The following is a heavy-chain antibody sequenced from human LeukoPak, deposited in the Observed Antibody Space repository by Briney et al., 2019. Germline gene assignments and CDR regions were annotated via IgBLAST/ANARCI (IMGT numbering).Heavy chain of an antibody. J-gene: IGHJ3*02. CDR3: ARFYANYIDAFDI. V-gene: IGHV6-1*01. CDR1: GDSVSSNSAA. D-gene: IGHD2/OR15-2a*01. CDR2: AYYRSKWYN. Sequence: SQTLSLTCAISGDSVSSNSAAWNWLRQSPSRGLECLGRAYYRSKWYNDYAVSVKSRITITPDTSKNQFSLQLNSVTPEDTAVYYCARFYANYIDAFDIWGQGTMVTVSS.